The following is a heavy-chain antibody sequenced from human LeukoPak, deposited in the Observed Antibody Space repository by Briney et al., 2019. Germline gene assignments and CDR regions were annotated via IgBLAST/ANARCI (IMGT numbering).Heavy chain of an antibody. D-gene: IGHD4-17*01. CDR3: ARAWVTTEYYFDY. Sequence: GRSLRLSCAASGFTFSNYGMHWVRQAPGKGLEWVAIIWYDGSNKYYADSVKGRFTISRDNSKNTLYLQMNSLRAEDTALYYCARAWVTTEYYFDYWGQGTLVTVSS. CDR1: GFTFSNYG. V-gene: IGHV3-33*01. J-gene: IGHJ4*02. CDR2: IWYDGSNK.